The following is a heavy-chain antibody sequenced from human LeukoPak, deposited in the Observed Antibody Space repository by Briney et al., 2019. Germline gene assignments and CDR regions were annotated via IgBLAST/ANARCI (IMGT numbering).Heavy chain of an antibody. CDR1: GFTFSSYA. J-gene: IGHJ4*02. CDR2: ISGSGGST. CDR3: AKEPWGAWIQPFDY. D-gene: IGHD5-18*01. Sequence: GGSLRLSCAASGFTFSSYAMSWVRQAPGKGLEWVSAISGSGGSTYYADSVKGRFPISRDNSKNTLYLRMNSLRAEDTAVYYCAKEPWGAWIQPFDYWGQGTLVTVSS. V-gene: IGHV3-23*01.